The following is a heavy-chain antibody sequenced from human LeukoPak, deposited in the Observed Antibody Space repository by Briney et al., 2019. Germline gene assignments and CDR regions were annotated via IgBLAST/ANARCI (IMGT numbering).Heavy chain of an antibody. V-gene: IGHV1-2*02. CDR1: GYTFTGYY. Sequence: ASVKVSCKASGYTFTGYYMHWVRQAPGQGLEWMGWINPNSGGTNYAQKFQGRVTMTRDTSISTAYMELSRLRSDDTAVYYCARVGSYRYSGSYLYFDYWGQGTLVTVSS. CDR2: INPNSGGT. J-gene: IGHJ4*02. D-gene: IGHD1-26*01. CDR3: ARVGSYRYSGSYLYFDY.